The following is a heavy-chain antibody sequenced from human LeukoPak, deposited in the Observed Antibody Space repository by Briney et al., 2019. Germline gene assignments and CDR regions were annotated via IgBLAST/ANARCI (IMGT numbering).Heavy chain of an antibody. CDR2: IYYSGST. J-gene: IGHJ4*02. CDR1: GGSISNSNYY. CDR3: ARGWLQSGFDS. D-gene: IGHD5-24*01. Sequence: SETLSLTCTVSGGSISNSNYYWGWIRQPPGKGLEWIGNIYYSGSTYYNPSLRSRVTISVDTSKNQFSLKLSSVTAADTAVYYCARGWLQSGFDSWGQGTLVTVSS. V-gene: IGHV4-39*01.